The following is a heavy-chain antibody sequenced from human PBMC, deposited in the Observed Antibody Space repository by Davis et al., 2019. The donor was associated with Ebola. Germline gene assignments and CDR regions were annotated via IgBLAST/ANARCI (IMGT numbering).Heavy chain of an antibody. CDR3: ARVRSGGYCTNGVCYLGGWFDP. D-gene: IGHD2-8*01. CDR2: MNPNSGNT. V-gene: IGHV1-8*01. J-gene: IGHJ5*02. Sequence: AASVKVSCKASGYTFTGYDINWVRQATGQGLEWMGRMNPNSGNTGYAQKFQGRVTMTRNTSISTAYMELSSLRSEDTAVYYCARVRSGGYCTNGVCYLGGWFDPWGQGTLVTVSS. CDR1: GYTFTGYD.